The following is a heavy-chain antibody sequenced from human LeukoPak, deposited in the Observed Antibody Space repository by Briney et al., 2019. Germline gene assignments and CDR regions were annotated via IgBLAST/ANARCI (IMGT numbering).Heavy chain of an antibody. J-gene: IGHJ6*02. CDR2: INPGNGDT. CDR3: ARDRWHCRVNCDSVYYFALDV. V-gene: IGHV1-3*01. D-gene: IGHD2-15*01. CDR1: GYTFTNYA. Sequence: ASVKVSCKASGYTFTNYAIHWVRQAPGQRLEWLGWINPGNGDTKYSQDFQGRVTINTDTSAATAYVELNSLTSEDTAVYYCARDRWHCRVNCDSVYYFALDVWGQGTTVTVSS.